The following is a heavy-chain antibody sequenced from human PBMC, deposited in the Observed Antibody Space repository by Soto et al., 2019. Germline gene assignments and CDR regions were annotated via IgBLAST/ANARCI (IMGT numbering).Heavy chain of an antibody. J-gene: IGHJ6*02. Sequence: EVQLVESGGGLVQPGGSLRLSCAASGFTFSSYDMHWVRQATGKGLEWVSAIGTAGDTYYPGSVKGRFTISRENAKNSLYLQMNRLRAGDTAVYYCARMSPRGIYDFGKDYYYYGMDVWGQGTTVTVSS. D-gene: IGHD3-3*01. V-gene: IGHV3-13*01. CDR2: IGTAGDT. CDR3: ARMSPRGIYDFGKDYYYYGMDV. CDR1: GFTFSSYD.